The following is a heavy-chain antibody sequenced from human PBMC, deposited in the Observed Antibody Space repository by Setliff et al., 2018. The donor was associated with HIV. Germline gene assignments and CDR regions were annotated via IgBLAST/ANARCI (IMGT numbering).Heavy chain of an antibody. V-gene: IGHV4-61*09. CDR2: IYSTGGT. J-gene: IGHJ2*01. D-gene: IGHD1-26*01. CDR1: GGSIRSGSYY. Sequence: SETLSLTCSVSGGSIRSGSYYWSWIRQPAGKGLEWIGHIYSTGGTRYNPSLESRLTILVDTSRNQFSLNLSSATAADTAVYYCARAAYSGTYVWEPATDLWGRGTLVTVSS. CDR3: ARAAYSGTYVWEPATDL.